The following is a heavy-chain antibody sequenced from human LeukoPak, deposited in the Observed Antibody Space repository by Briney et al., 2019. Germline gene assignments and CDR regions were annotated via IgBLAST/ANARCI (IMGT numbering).Heavy chain of an antibody. V-gene: IGHV4-39*01. Sequence: PSETLSLTCTVSGGSISSSSCYWGWIRQPPGKGLEWIGSIYYSGSTYYNPSLKSRVTISVDTSKNQFSLKLSSVTAADTAVYYCARGSYGKTAAAAIFGIDYWGQGTLVTVSS. CDR2: IYYSGST. CDR3: ARGSYGKTAAAAIFGIDY. D-gene: IGHD6-13*01. CDR1: GGSISSSSCY. J-gene: IGHJ4*02.